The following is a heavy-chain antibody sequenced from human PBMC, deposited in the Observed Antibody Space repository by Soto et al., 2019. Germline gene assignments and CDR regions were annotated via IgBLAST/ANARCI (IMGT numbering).Heavy chain of an antibody. V-gene: IGHV1-18*01. D-gene: IGHD6-19*01. CDR3: GRYRGGPPPVAGNTHYYYYMDV. CDR2: ISAYNGNT. J-gene: IGHJ6*03. Sequence: QDQLVQSGVEVKKPGASVKVSCKASGYSFTNYGITWVRQAPGQGFEWMGWISAYNGNTNYAQKFQGRVTMTTDASPGTASLGLGGLRSDDPAVYYWGRYRGGPPPVAGNTHYYYYMDVWGKGTTVTVSS. CDR1: GYSFTNYG.